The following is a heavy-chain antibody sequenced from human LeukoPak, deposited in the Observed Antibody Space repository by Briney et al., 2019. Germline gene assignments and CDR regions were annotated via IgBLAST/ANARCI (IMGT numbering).Heavy chain of an antibody. D-gene: IGHD5-12*01. Sequence: VASVKVSCKASGYTFTGYYVHWVRQAPGQGLEWMGWINPNSGGTNYAQKFQGRVTMTRDTSISTAYMELRSLRSDDTAVYYCARDPGYSGSPNAFDIWGQGTMVTVSS. CDR3: ARDPGYSGSPNAFDI. V-gene: IGHV1-2*02. CDR1: GYTFTGYY. CDR2: INPNSGGT. J-gene: IGHJ3*02.